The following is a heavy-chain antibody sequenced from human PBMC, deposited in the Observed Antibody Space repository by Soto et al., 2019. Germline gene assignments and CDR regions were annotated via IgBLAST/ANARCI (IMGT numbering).Heavy chain of an antibody. CDR3: AKRLAVAGTAYYYDMDV. CDR1: GFTFSSYG. CDR2: ISYDGSNK. D-gene: IGHD6-19*01. J-gene: IGHJ6*02. Sequence: GGSLRLSCAASGFTFSSYGMHWVRQAPGKGLEWVAVISYDGSNKYYADSVKGRFTISRDNSKNTLYLQMNSLRAEDTAVYYCAKRLAVAGTAYYYDMDVWGQGTTVTVSS. V-gene: IGHV3-30*18.